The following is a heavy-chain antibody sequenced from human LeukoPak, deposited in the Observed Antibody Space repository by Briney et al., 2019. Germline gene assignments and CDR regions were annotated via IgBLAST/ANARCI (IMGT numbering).Heavy chain of an antibody. CDR1: GFTLSSAW. Sequence: GGSLRLSCVASGFTLSSAWMSWVRQAPGKGLEWVGRIKTKTDGGTPDYAAPVKGRLTISRDDSRNTLYLQMNSLKTEDTAVYYCTTYRVGEQWMIPNYWGQGTLVTVSS. CDR3: TTYRVGEQWMIPNY. V-gene: IGHV3-15*01. J-gene: IGHJ4*02. D-gene: IGHD6-19*01. CDR2: IKTKTDGGTP.